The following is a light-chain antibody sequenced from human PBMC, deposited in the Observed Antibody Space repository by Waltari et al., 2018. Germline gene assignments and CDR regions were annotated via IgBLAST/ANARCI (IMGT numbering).Light chain of an antibody. CDR3: EQRRNWPIT. J-gene: IGKJ5*01. Sequence: IVLTQSPATLSSSPGERVTLPCRASESVSIYIGWYQQKAGQVPRLLISEASNRATGIPDRFSGSGSDTDVTLSISSLEPEDFAVYYCEQRRNWPITFDQGTRLEVK. CDR1: ESVSIY. V-gene: IGKV3-11*01. CDR2: EAS.